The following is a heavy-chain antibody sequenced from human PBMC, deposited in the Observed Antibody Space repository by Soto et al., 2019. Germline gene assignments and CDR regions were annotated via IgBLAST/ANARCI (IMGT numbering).Heavy chain of an antibody. CDR3: ADTDTTSVFGVVITTHAFDI. CDR2: IYWDDDK. V-gene: IGHV2-5*02. D-gene: IGHD3-3*01. Sequence: QITLKESGPTLVKPTQTLTLTCTLSGFSLSTSGVGLGWIRQPPGKALEWLALIYWDDDKRYSPSLKSRHTITKDTSKSQVVLTMTNMDPVDTATYYCADTDTTSVFGVVITTHAFDIWGQGTMVTVSS. J-gene: IGHJ3*02. CDR1: GFSLSTSGVG.